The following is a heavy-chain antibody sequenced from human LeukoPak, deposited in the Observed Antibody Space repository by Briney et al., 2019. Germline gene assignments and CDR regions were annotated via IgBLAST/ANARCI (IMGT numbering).Heavy chain of an antibody. J-gene: IGHJ6*02. Sequence: SETPSLTCTVSGGSISSYYWSWIRQPPGKGLEWIGYIYYSGSTNYNPSLKSRVTISVDTSKNQFSLKLSSVTAADTAVYYCARDRILYYYGMDVWGQGTTVTVSS. CDR3: ARDRILYYYGMDV. CDR2: IYYSGST. V-gene: IGHV4-59*01. D-gene: IGHD2-15*01. CDR1: GGSISSYY.